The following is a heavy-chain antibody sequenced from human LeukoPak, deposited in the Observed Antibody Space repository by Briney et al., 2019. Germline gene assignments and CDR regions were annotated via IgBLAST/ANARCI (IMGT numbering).Heavy chain of an antibody. J-gene: IGHJ4*02. D-gene: IGHD2-8*01. CDR2: IKQDGSEK. CDR1: GFTFSSYW. CDR3: ARDSDRTNGVCSPIDF. V-gene: IGHV3-7*03. Sequence: PGGPLRLSCAASGFTFSSYWMSWVRQAPGKGLEWVANIKQDGSEKYYVDSVKGRFTISRDNAKNSLYLQMNSLRAEDTAVYYCARDSDRTNGVCSPIDFWGQGTLVTVSS.